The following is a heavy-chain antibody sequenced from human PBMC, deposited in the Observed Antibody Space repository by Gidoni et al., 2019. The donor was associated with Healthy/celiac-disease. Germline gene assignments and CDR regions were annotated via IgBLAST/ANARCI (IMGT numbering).Heavy chain of an antibody. CDR3: ARAQYSSSAPYYFDY. CDR1: GGTFSSYA. D-gene: IGHD6-6*01. CDR2: IIPILGIA. V-gene: IGHV1-69*04. Sequence: QVQLVQSGAEVKKPGSSVKVSCKASGGTFSSYAISWVRQAPGKGLEWMGRIIPILGIANYAQKFQGRVTITADKSTSTAYMELSSLRSEDTTVYYCARAQYSSSAPYYFDYWGQGTLVTVSS. J-gene: IGHJ4*02.